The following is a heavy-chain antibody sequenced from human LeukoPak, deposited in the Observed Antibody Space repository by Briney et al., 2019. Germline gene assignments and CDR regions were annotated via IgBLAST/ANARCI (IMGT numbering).Heavy chain of an antibody. Sequence: GGSLRLSCAASGFTFSIYAMHWVRQAPGKGLEWVALIAYDGSNKYYADSVKGRFTISRDNSKTTLYLQMNSLRAEDTAVYYCARGAGTTVVTPFDYWGQGTLVPSPQ. CDR1: GFTFSIYA. CDR3: ARGAGTTVVTPFDY. J-gene: IGHJ4*02. D-gene: IGHD4-23*01. CDR2: IAYDGSNK. V-gene: IGHV3-30-3*01.